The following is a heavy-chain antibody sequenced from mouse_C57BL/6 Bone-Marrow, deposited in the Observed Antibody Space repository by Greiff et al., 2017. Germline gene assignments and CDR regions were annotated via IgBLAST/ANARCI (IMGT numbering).Heavy chain of an antibody. J-gene: IGHJ3*01. CDR1: GFTFSSYT. CDR2: ISGGGGNT. D-gene: IGHD4-1*01. CDR3: ARQRDWAAWFAY. Sequence: EVHLVESGGGLVKPGGSLKLSCAASGFTFSSYTMSWVRQTPEKRLEWVATISGGGGNTYYPDSVKGRFTISRDNAKNTLYLQMSSLRSEDTALYYCARQRDWAAWFAYWGQGTLVTVSA. V-gene: IGHV5-9*01.